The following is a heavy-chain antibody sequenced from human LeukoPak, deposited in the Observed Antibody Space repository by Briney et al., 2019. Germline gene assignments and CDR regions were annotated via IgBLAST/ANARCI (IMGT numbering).Heavy chain of an antibody. J-gene: IGHJ4*02. D-gene: IGHD2-15*01. CDR2: IWYDGSIQ. V-gene: IGHV3-33*01. Sequence: GGSLRLSCAASGFTFSSYGMHWVRQAPGKGLEWVAAIWYDGSIQYYADSVKGRFTISRDNAQNSLYLQMNSLRVEDTAVFYCVREHPYTPDYWGQGTLVTVSS. CDR1: GFTFSSYG. CDR3: VREHPYTPDY.